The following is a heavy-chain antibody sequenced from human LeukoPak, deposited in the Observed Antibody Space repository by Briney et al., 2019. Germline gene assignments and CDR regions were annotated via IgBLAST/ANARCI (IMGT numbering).Heavy chain of an antibody. CDR1: GFTFSSYS. J-gene: IGHJ6*03. Sequence: GGSLRLSCAASGFTFSSYSMNWVRQAPGKGLEWVSSISSSSSYIYYADSVKGRFTISRDNAKNSLYLQMNSLRAEDTAVYYCARAGYCSSTSCYPYYYYYMDVWGKGTTVTVSS. V-gene: IGHV3-21*01. CDR2: ISSSSSYI. D-gene: IGHD2-2*01. CDR3: ARAGYCSSTSCYPYYYYYMDV.